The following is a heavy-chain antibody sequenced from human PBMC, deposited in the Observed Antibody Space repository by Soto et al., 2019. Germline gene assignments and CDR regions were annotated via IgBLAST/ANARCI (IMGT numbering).Heavy chain of an antibody. D-gene: IGHD3-22*01. Sequence: SETLSLTCTVSGGSISSGGYYWSWIRQHPGKGLEWIGYIYYSGTTYYNPSLKSRVTISVDTSKNQFSLKLSSVSAEDTAVYYCARVTFDSSGYYSNTFDYWGPGTLVTVSS. CDR2: IYYSGTT. J-gene: IGHJ4*02. V-gene: IGHV4-31*03. CDR1: GGSISSGGYY. CDR3: ARVTFDSSGYYSNTFDY.